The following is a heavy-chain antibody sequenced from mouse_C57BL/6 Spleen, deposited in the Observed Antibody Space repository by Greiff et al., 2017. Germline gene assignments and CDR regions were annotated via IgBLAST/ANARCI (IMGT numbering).Heavy chain of an antibody. CDR1: GYTFTDYE. CDR3: TSTVAY. V-gene: IGHV1-15*01. CDR2: IDPETGGT. Sequence: QVQLQQSGAELVRPGASVTLSCKASGYTFTDYEMHWVKQTPVHGLEWIGAIDPETGGTAYNQKVKGKAILTADKSSSTAYMELRSLTSEDSAGYYGTSTVAYWGQGTLVTVSA. D-gene: IGHD1-1*01. J-gene: IGHJ3*01.